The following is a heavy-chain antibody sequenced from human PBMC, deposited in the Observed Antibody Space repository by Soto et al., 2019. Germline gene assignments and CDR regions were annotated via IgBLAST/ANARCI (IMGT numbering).Heavy chain of an antibody. Sequence: GESLKISCKGSGYSFTSYWIGWVLQMPGKGLEWMGIIYPGDSDTRYSPSFQGQVTISADKSISTAYLQWSSLKASDTAMYYCARLREDVAATRDYGMAGWGQGTTVTVSS. CDR3: ARLREDVAATRDYGMAG. CDR1: GYSFTSYW. D-gene: IGHD2-15*01. V-gene: IGHV5-51*01. CDR2: IYPGDSDT. J-gene: IGHJ6*02.